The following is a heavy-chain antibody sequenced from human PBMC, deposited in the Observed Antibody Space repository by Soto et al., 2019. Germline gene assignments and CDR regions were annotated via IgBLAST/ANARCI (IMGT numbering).Heavy chain of an antibody. CDR2: IRSKTNSYAT. CDR3: TRQTDAVQWLVVPTDYNFDY. Sequence: RLSCAAPGFTFGGSAMHWVRQASGKGLEWVGHIRSKTNSYATAYAESVKGRFTISRGDSMNTAYLQMNSLKTEDTAVYFCTRQTDAVQWLVVPTDYNFDYWGQGTLVTVSS. CDR1: GFTFGGSA. D-gene: IGHD6-19*01. J-gene: IGHJ4*02. V-gene: IGHV3-73*01.